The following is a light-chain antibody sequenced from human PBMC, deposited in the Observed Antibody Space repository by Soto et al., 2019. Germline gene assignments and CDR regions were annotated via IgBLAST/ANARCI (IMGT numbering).Light chain of an antibody. Sequence: EIVLTQSPGTLSLSPGERATLSCRASERLSSVYLAWFQQRPGQAPRLLIYRASTRATGTPARFSGSGSGTEFTLTITSLQSEDFALYYCQQYHNLWTFGQGTKVDIK. V-gene: IGKV3-15*01. CDR1: ERLSSVY. CDR2: RAS. CDR3: QQYHNLWT. J-gene: IGKJ1*01.